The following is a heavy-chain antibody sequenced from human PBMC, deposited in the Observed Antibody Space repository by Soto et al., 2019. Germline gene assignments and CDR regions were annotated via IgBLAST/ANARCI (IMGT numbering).Heavy chain of an antibody. CDR2: INPSDGRT. Sequence: ASVKVSCKASGYTFTSYYMHWVRQAPGQGLEWMGMINPSDGRTNYAQKFQGRVTITADESTSTAYMELSSLRSEDTAVYYCARSASTSSVLFDYWGQGTLVTVSS. V-gene: IGHV1-46*01. CDR3: ARSASTSSVLFDY. J-gene: IGHJ4*02. D-gene: IGHD2-2*01. CDR1: GYTFTSYY.